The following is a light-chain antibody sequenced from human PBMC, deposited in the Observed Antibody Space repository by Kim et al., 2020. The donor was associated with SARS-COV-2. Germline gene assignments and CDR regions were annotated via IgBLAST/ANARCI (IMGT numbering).Light chain of an antibody. CDR1: SSNIEKTY. V-gene: IGLV1-47*02. CDR3: AAWDVSLSGRV. J-gene: IGLJ3*02. Sequence: QGVTVSCSGSSSNIEKTYVLWYQQLPGTAPKLIIYGNRQRPSGVPDRFSGSKSGTSASLDISDLRSEDEADYYCAAWDVSLSGRVFGGGTKVTVL. CDR2: GNR.